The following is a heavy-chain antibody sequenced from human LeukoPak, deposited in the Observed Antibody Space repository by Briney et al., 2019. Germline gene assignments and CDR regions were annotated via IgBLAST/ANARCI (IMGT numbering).Heavy chain of an antibody. CDR2: INYSGST. CDR1: GGSISSYY. J-gene: IGHJ6*02. V-gene: IGHV4-59*01. CDR3: ARGRYYYYYGMDV. Sequence: SETLSLTCTVSGGSISSYYWSWIRQPPGKGLEWIGYINYSGSTNYNPSLKSRVTISVDTSKNQFSLKLSSVTAADTAVYYCARGRYYYYYGMDVWGQGTTVTVSS.